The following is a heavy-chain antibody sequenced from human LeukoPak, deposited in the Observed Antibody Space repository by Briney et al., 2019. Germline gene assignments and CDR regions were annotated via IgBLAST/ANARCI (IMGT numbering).Heavy chain of an antibody. Sequence: SETLSLTCAVSGGSISSSNWWSWVRQPPGKGLEWIGEIYHSGSTNYNPSLKSRVTMSVDTSKNQFSLKLSSVTAADTAVYYCARDRYYYDSSGFYRFDPWGQGTLVTVSS. CDR1: GGSISSSNW. D-gene: IGHD3-22*01. V-gene: IGHV4-4*02. CDR3: ARDRYYYDSSGFYRFDP. CDR2: IYHSGST. J-gene: IGHJ5*02.